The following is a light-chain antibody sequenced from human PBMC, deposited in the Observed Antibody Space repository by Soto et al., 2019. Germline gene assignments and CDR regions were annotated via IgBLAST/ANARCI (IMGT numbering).Light chain of an antibody. CDR1: QGIGSW. J-gene: IGKJ2*01. CDR3: QQANSFPPT. Sequence: DIQMTQSPSSVSASVGDRVTITCRASQGIGSWIAWYQQKPGKAPKLLIYGASSLQSGVPSRFSGRGSGTDFTLTISSLQPEDFATYYCQQANSFPPTFGQGTKVEIK. CDR2: GAS. V-gene: IGKV1-12*01.